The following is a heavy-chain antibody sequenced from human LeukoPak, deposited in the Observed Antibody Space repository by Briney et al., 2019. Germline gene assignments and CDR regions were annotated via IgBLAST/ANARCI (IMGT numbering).Heavy chain of an antibody. D-gene: IGHD6-13*01. CDR2: ISSSSSTI. CDR1: GFTFSSYA. CDR3: AREVAAAGQKLFDY. V-gene: IGHV3-48*04. Sequence: PGGSLRLSCAASGFTFSSYAMSWVRQAPGKGLEWVSYISSSSSTIYYADSVKGRFTISRDNAKNSLYLQMNSLRAEDTAVYYCAREVAAAGQKLFDYWGQGTLVTVSS. J-gene: IGHJ4*02.